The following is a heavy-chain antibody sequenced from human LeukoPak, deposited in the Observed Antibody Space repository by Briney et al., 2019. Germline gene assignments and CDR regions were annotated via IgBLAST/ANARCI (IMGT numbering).Heavy chain of an antibody. CDR2: ISWNSGSI. CDR1: GFTFDDYA. D-gene: IGHD1-14*01. V-gene: IGHV3-9*01. CDR3: AKPLRGRTRNLETPDAFDI. J-gene: IGHJ3*02. Sequence: PGRSLRLSCAASGFTFDDYAMHWVRQAPGKGLEWVSGISWNSGSIGYADSVKGRFTISRDNAKNSLYLQMNSLRAEDTALYYWAKPLRGRTRNLETPDAFDIWAKGQWSPSLQ.